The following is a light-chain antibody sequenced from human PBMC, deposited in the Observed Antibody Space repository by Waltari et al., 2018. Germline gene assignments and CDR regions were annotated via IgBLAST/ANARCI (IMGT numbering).Light chain of an antibody. J-gene: IGKJ4*01. CDR2: KVS. CDR1: QSLVHSDGNTY. V-gene: IGKV2-30*02. CDR3: MQGTHWPLT. Sequence: DVVLTQSPLSLPVTLGQPASISCKSSQSLVHSDGNTYLAWFHQRPGQSPRRLIYKVSNRESGVPDRFGASGSGTDFTLKISRVEAEDVGVFYCMQGTHWPLTFGGGTTVEIK.